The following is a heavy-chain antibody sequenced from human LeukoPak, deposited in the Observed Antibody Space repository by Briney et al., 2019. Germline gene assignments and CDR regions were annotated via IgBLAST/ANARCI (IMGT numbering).Heavy chain of an antibody. D-gene: IGHD3-10*01. CDR1: GFTFSSYS. CDR3: ARALTSWFGELPSSGAFDI. V-gene: IGHV3-21*01. Sequence: GGALRLSCAASGFTFSSYSMNWVRQAPGKGLEWVSSIIIISSYIYYADSVKGGCTISRDNAKNSLYLQMNSLRAEDTAVYYCARALTSWFGELPSSGAFDIWGQGTMVTVSS. J-gene: IGHJ3*02. CDR2: IIIISSYI.